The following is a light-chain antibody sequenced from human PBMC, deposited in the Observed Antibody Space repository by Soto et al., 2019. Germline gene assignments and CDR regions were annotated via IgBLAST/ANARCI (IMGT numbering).Light chain of an antibody. CDR1: SSDVGGYNP. CDR2: DVG. J-gene: IGLJ1*01. V-gene: IGLV2-14*03. CDR3: AAWDDSLNGYV. Sequence: QSVLTQPASVSGSPGESITISCTGTSSDVGGYNPVSWYQHHPGKAPKLILYDVGDRPSGVPYRFSGSKSGTSASLAISGLQSEDEADYYCAAWDDSLNGYVFGTGTKVTVL.